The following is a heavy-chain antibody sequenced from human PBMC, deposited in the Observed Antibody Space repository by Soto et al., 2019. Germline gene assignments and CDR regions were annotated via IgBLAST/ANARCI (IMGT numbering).Heavy chain of an antibody. D-gene: IGHD1-1*01. CDR3: AREGERDTGLNFYYYLHGMDA. Sequence: ASVKVSCKASGYTFTTYGISWVRQAPGQGLEWMGWISPYNGTTKYAEKFQGEMTMTTDTATSTAYMDFRSLRSDDTAVYYCAREGERDTGLNFYYYLHGMDAWGQGTRVTVS. CDR1: GYTFTTYG. CDR2: ISPYNGTT. V-gene: IGHV1-18*04. J-gene: IGHJ6*02.